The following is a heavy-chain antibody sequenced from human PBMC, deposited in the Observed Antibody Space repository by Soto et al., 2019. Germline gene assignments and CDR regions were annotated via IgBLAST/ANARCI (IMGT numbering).Heavy chain of an antibody. CDR3: ARNVPGLMDV. J-gene: IGHJ6*04. CDR2: INHSGST. V-gene: IGHV4-34*01. Sequence: SETLSLTCAVYGGSFSGYYWSWIRQPPGKGLEWIGEINHSGSTNYNPSLKSRVTISVDTSKNQFSLKLSSVTAADTAVYYCARNVPGLMDVWGKGTTVTVSS. D-gene: IGHD2-2*01. CDR1: GGSFSGYY.